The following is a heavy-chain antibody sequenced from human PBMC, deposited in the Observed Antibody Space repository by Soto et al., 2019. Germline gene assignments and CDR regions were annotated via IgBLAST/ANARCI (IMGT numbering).Heavy chain of an antibody. CDR1: GFTFSSYG. V-gene: IGHV3-30*18. CDR2: ISYDGSNK. D-gene: IGHD3-22*01. CDR3: AKDLYYYDSSGYFAPRDQSTYYYYYYGMDV. J-gene: IGHJ6*02. Sequence: PGGSLRLSCAASGFTFSSYGMHWVRQAPGKGLEWVAVISYDGSNKYYADSVKGRFTISRDNSKNTLYLQMNSLRAEDTAVYYCAKDLYYYDSSGYFAPRDQSTYYYYYYGMDVWGQGTTVTVSS.